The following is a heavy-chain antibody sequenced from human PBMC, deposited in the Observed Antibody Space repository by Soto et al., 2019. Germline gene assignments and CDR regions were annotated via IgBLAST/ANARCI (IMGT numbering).Heavy chain of an antibody. V-gene: IGHV3-23*01. Sequence: EVQLLESGGGLVQPGGSLRLSCAASGFTFRSYGMTWVRQAPGKGLEWVSFSSATGSGTYYEDSVKGRFTISRDNSKNTLYLQMTSLTADDTAVYYCAKDRRAGGNYGFYSDFWGQGALVIVSS. J-gene: IGHJ4*02. CDR1: GFTFRSYG. CDR3: AKDRRAGGNYGFYSDF. D-gene: IGHD1-7*01. CDR2: SSATGSGT.